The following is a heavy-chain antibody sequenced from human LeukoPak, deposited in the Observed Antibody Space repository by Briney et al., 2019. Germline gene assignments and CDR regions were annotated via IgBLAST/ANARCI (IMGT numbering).Heavy chain of an antibody. CDR2: IYYSGST. V-gene: IGHV4-39*01. CDR1: GGSISSSSYY. Sequence: SETLSLTCTVSGGSISSSSYYWGWIRQPPGKGLEWIGSIYYSGSTYYNPSLKSRVTISVDTSKNQFSLKLSSVTAADTAVYYCARGGSYYDYWGQGTLVTVSS. D-gene: IGHD1-26*01. CDR3: ARGGSYYDY. J-gene: IGHJ4*02.